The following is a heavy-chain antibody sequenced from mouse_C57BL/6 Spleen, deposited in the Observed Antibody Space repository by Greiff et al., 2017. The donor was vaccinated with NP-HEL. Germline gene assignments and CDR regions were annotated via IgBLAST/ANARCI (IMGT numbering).Heavy chain of an antibody. Sequence: QVQLQQPGAELVKPGASVKLSCKASGYTFTSYWMHWVKQRPGQGLEWIGMIHPNSGSTNYNEKFKSKATLTVDKSSSTAYMQLSSLTSEDSAVYFCARSPYFYGSSDEFAYWGQGTLGTVSA. J-gene: IGHJ3*01. CDR2: IHPNSGST. D-gene: IGHD1-1*01. CDR3: ARSPYFYGSSDEFAY. CDR1: GYTFTSYW. V-gene: IGHV1-64*01.